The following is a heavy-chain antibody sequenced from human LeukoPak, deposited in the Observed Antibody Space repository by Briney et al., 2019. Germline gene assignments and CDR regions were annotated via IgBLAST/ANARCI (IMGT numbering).Heavy chain of an antibody. CDR1: GLTFSSYG. D-gene: IGHD3-22*01. J-gene: IGHJ3*02. CDR2: ISGSGGST. V-gene: IGHV3-23*01. Sequence: GGSLRLSCAASGLTFSSYGMSWVRQAPGKGLEWVSAISGSGGSTYYADSVKGRFTISGDNSKNTLYLQMNSLRAEDTAVYYCAKQYYYDSSGYRDDAFDIWGQGTMVTVSS. CDR3: AKQYYYDSSGYRDDAFDI.